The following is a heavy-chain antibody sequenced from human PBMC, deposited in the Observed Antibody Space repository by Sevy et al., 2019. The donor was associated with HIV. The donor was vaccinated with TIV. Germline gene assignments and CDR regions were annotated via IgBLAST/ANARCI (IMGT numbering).Heavy chain of an antibody. CDR2: IWYDGSNK. V-gene: IGHV3-33*01. D-gene: IGHD5-12*01. CDR1: GFTFSSYG. J-gene: IGHJ4*02. Sequence: GGSLRLSCAASGFTFSSYGMHWVRQAPGKGLEWVAVIWYDGSNKYYADSVKGRFTISRDNSKNTLYLQMNSLRAEETAVYYCARDGLRFSPDTFEDYWGQGTLVTVSS. CDR3: ARDGLRFSPDTFEDY.